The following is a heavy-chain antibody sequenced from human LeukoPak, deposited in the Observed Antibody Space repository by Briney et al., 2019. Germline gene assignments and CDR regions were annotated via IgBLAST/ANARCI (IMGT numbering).Heavy chain of an antibody. Sequence: GGSLRLSCAASGFTFSIYSLNWVRQAPGKELEWVAYIGRSGDRTTKYADSVKGRFTISRDNADNSLFLQMNSLRAEDTAVYYCAVPPLSGSGSSRPLAGVDVWGQGTTVTVS. V-gene: IGHV3-48*04. CDR3: AVPPLSGSGSSRPLAGVDV. D-gene: IGHD3-10*01. CDR2: IGRSGDRTT. CDR1: GFTFSIYS. J-gene: IGHJ6*02.